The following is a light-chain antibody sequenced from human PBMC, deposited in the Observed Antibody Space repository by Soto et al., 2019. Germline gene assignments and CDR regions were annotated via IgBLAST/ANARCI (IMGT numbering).Light chain of an antibody. Sequence: DIQRPQAPSSLSASLGATLTMTSRASQSISSYLNWYQQKLGKAPKLLIYAASSLQSGVPSRFSGSGSGTDFTLTVSSLQPEDFATYYCQQSYSTPITFGQGTRLEI. CDR3: QQSYSTPIT. J-gene: IGKJ5*01. CDR2: AAS. CDR1: QSISSY. V-gene: IGKV1-39*01.